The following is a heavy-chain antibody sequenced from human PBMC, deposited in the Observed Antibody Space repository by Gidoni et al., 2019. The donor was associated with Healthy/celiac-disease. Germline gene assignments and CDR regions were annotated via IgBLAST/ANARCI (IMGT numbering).Heavy chain of an antibody. CDR2: ISYDGSNK. CDR1: GFTFSSYG. V-gene: IGHV3-30*18. CDR3: AKEGVEMAANFDY. J-gene: IGHJ4*02. Sequence: QVQLVESGGGVVQPGRSLRLSCAASGFTFSSYGMHWVRQAPGKGLEWVAVISYDGSNKYYADSVKGRFTISRDNSKNTLYLQMNSLRAEDTAVYYCAKEGVEMAANFDYWGQGTLVTVSS. D-gene: IGHD6-19*01.